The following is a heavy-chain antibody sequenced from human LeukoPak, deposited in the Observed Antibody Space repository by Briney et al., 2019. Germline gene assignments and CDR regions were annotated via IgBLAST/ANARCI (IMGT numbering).Heavy chain of an antibody. Sequence: PGGSLRLSCAASGFTFNDYAMHWVRQAPGKGLEWVSLISWDSGNTYYADSVKGRFTISRDNAKNSLYLQMNSLRAEDTAVYYCARDGTYYYYMDVWGKGTTVTVSS. V-gene: IGHV3-43D*03. D-gene: IGHD1-7*01. CDR3: ARDGTYYYYMDV. CDR2: ISWDSGNT. J-gene: IGHJ6*03. CDR1: GFTFNDYA.